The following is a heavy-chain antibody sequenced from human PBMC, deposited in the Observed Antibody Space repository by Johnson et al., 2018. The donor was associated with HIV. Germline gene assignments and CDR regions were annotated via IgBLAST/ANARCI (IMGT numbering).Heavy chain of an antibody. Sequence: MLLVESGGGLVQPGGSLRLSCAGSGFNVSDNYMSWVRQAQGKGLEWVSVIYSGGSTFNAHSVKGRFTISRDNSENTVYLQMNSLRAEDTAVYYCARDPFPRLYAFDIWGQGTMVTVST. D-gene: IGHD2-8*01. CDR3: ARDPFPRLYAFDI. CDR2: IYSGGST. CDR1: GFNVSDNY. J-gene: IGHJ3*02. V-gene: IGHV3-66*01.